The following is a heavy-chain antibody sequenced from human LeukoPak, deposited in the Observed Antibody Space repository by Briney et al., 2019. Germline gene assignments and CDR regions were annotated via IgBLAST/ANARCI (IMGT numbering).Heavy chain of an antibody. CDR3: GSRMDG. V-gene: IGHV4-59*08. CDR2: IYYSVST. CDR1: AGSISSYY. J-gene: IGHJ6*02. Sequence: PSETLSLACPVAAGSISSYYWSWIRQPPGKGLEWCGYIYYSVSTNYSPSLNSRVTISVDTSKNQVSQKLSSVTAADTAVYYCGSRMDGWGQGTTVTVCS.